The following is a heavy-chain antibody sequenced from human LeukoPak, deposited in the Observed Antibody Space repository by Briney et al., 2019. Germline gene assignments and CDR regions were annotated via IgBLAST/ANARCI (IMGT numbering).Heavy chain of an antibody. CDR3: ARGSSGWYPNLDY. Sequence: ASVRVSCKASGYTFTGYYMHWVRQAPGQGLEWMGWINPNSGGTNYAQKFQGWVTMTRDTSISTAYMELSSLRSEDTAVYYCARGSSGWYPNLDYWGQGTLVTVSS. CDR1: GYTFTGYY. D-gene: IGHD6-19*01. V-gene: IGHV1-2*04. CDR2: INPNSGGT. J-gene: IGHJ4*02.